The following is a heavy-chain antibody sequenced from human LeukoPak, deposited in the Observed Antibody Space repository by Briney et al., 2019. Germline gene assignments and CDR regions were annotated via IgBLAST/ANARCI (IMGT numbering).Heavy chain of an antibody. V-gene: IGHV4-34*01. CDR2: INHSGST. CDR1: GGSFSGYY. Sequence: SETLSLTCAVYGGSFSGYYWSWIRQPPGKGLKWIGEINHSGSTNYNPSLKSRVTISVDTSKNQFSLKLSSVTAADTAVYYCARSGSYFYYYYYMDVWGKGTTVTVSS. J-gene: IGHJ6*03. D-gene: IGHD1-26*01. CDR3: ARSGSYFYYYYYMDV.